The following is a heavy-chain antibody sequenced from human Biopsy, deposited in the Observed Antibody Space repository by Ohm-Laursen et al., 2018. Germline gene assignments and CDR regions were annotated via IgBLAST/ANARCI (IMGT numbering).Heavy chain of an antibody. CDR2: ISPKSGGT. CDR1: GFSFTGYY. Sequence: GASVKVSCKASGFSFTGYYIHWVRQAPGQGLEWMGWISPKSGGTNYAQKFQGNITMTRDTSISTAYMELSRLRSDDTAVYYCARDPRYGYGSYFNYWGQGTLVAVSS. V-gene: IGHV1-2*02. J-gene: IGHJ4*02. D-gene: IGHD3-10*01. CDR3: ARDPRYGYGSYFNY.